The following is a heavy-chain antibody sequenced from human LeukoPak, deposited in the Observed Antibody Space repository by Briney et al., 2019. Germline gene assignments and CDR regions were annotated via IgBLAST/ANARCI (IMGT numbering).Heavy chain of an antibody. CDR2: ISGSGGST. J-gene: IGHJ4*02. V-gene: IGHV3-23*01. CDR1: GVTLRSDA. D-gene: IGHD2-2*02. Sequence: PGRSLRLSSAASGVTLRSDAIRSVRQAPPKGLEWVSAISGSGGSTYYADSVKGRFTISRDNSKNTLYLEMNSLRAEETAVYYCAKDRGIPLPFDYWGQGTLVTVSS. CDR3: AKDRGIPLPFDY.